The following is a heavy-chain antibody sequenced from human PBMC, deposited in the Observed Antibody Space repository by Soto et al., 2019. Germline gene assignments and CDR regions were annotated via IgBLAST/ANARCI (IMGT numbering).Heavy chain of an antibody. CDR1: GFTFSSYA. V-gene: IGHV3-64*01. CDR2: ISSNGGST. J-gene: IGHJ4*02. CDR3: ARDGGGYYLDY. Sequence: EVQLVESGGGLVQPGGSRRLSCAASGFTFSSYAMPCVRQAPGKGLEYVSAISSNGGSTYYANSVKGRFTISRDNSKNTLYLQMGSLRAEDMAVYYCARDGGGYYLDYWGQGTLVTVSS. D-gene: IGHD2-15*01.